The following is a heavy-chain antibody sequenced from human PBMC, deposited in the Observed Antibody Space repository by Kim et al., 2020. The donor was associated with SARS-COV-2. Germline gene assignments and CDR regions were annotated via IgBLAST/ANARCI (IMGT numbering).Heavy chain of an antibody. CDR1: GFTFSTYW. Sequence: GGSLRLSCAASGFTFSTYWMSWVRQAPGKGLEWVANIKRDGSEKYYVDSVKGRFTISRDNAKNSLYLQMNSLRVEDTAVYYCARDLSYESDYWGQGTLVTVSS. D-gene: IGHD3-3*01. CDR2: IKRDGSEK. V-gene: IGHV3-7*01. J-gene: IGHJ4*02. CDR3: ARDLSYESDY.